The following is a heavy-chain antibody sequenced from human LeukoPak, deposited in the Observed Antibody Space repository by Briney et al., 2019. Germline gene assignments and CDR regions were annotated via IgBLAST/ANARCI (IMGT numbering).Heavy chain of an antibody. CDR3: ARAIGEAHWSDSTARYWFDP. CDR2: IYTDGST. V-gene: IGHV4-4*09. Sequence: SETLSLTCTVSGASISSDYWTWIRQPPGKGLEWIGSIYTDGSTNYNPSLKSRVAISVDTSKNQFSLKLRSVTAADTAFYYCARAIGEAHWSDSTARYWFDPWGQGTLVTVSS. CDR1: GASISSDY. D-gene: IGHD2-8*02. J-gene: IGHJ5*02.